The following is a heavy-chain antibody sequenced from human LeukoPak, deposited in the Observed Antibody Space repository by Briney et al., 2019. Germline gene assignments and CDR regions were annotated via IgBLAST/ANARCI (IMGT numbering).Heavy chain of an antibody. J-gene: IGHJ4*02. CDR2: IYPGDSDT. CDR3: ASQAAAGPGYGTFDY. D-gene: IGHD6-13*01. V-gene: IGHV5-51*01. CDR1: GYSFTSYW. Sequence: GESLKISCKGSGYSFTSYWSGWVRQMPGKGLEWMGIIYPGDSDTRCSPSFQGQVTISADKSISTAYLQWSSLKASDTAMYYCASQAAAGPGYGTFDYWGQGTLVTVSS.